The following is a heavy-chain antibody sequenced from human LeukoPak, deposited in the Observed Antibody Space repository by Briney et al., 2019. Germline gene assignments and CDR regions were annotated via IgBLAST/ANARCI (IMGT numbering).Heavy chain of an antibody. CDR1: GDSISSHY. D-gene: IGHD5-18*01. J-gene: IGHJ4*02. CDR2: INNSGST. CDR3: ARHRWLPHDPPRH. Sequence: SETLSLTCTVSGDSISSHYWSWIRLPPGKGLEWIGHINNSGSTSYNSSLKSRVTISVDTSKNKFSLKLNSVTVADTAIYYCARHRWLPHDPPRHWGQGTLVTVSS. V-gene: IGHV4-59*08.